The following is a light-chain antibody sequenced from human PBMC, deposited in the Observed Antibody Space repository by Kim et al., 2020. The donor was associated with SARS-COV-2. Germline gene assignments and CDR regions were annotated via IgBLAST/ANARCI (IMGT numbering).Light chain of an antibody. Sequence: VSVAAGKTARINCGGNNIGSKSVHSYQQKPGQAPVLVIYYDSDRPSGIPERFSGSNSGNTATLTISRVEAGHEADYYCQVCDSGVVFGGGTQLTVL. CDR2: YDS. CDR1: NIGSKS. J-gene: IGLJ2*01. CDR3: QVCDSGVV. V-gene: IGLV3-21*04.